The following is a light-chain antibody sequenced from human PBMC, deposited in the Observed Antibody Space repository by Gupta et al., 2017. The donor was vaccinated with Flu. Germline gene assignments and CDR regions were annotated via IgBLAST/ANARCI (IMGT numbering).Light chain of an antibody. CDR1: RSDVGRSDS. J-gene: IGLJ1*01. CDR2: DVT. Sequence: QSALTPPAYVCGPRGQSITIFCSGTRSDVGRSDSVSWYQQHPDKAPKLIIFDVTNQPSGVSSRFSGSKSVNTASLTISGLQAEDETDYYCSSYTSGSTFYVFGTGTKVTVL. V-gene: IGLV2-14*01. CDR3: SSYTSGSTFYV.